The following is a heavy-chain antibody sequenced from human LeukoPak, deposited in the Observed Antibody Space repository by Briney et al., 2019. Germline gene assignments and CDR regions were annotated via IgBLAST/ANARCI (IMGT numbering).Heavy chain of an antibody. V-gene: IGHV4-34*01. CDR1: GGSFSGYY. Sequence: SETLSLTCAVYGGSFSGYYWSWIRQPPGKGLEWIGEINHSGSTNYNPSLKSRVTISVDTSKNQFSLKLSSVTAADTAVYYCARVPTIAIFGVVITSPRWFDPWGQGTLVTVSS. CDR3: ARVPTIAIFGVVITSPRWFDP. D-gene: IGHD3-3*01. J-gene: IGHJ5*02. CDR2: INHSGST.